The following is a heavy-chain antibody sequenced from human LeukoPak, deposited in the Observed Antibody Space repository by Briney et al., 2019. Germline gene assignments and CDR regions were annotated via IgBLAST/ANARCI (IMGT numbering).Heavy chain of an antibody. D-gene: IGHD2-15*01. Sequence: GGSLRLSCAASGFTFSSYSMHWVRQAPGKGLESISAISGDGKRTYSANSVMGRFTISRDNFENTLYLQMVSLTAEDMAVYYCAREETPGSLDYWGRGTLVTVSS. J-gene: IGHJ4*02. CDR1: GFTFSSYS. V-gene: IGHV3-64*01. CDR3: AREETPGSLDY. CDR2: ISGDGKRT.